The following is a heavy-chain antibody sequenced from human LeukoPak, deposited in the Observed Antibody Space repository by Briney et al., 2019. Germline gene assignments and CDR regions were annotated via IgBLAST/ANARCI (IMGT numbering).Heavy chain of an antibody. CDR3: AKSEGYCSSTSCYDGPYYYYGMDV. CDR2: ISGSGGST. D-gene: IGHD2-2*01. J-gene: IGHJ6*02. V-gene: IGHV3-23*01. Sequence: GGSLRLSCAASGFTFSSYAMSWVRQAPGKGLEWVSAISGSGGSTYYAASVKGRFTISRDNSKNTLYLQMNSLRAEDTAVYYCAKSEGYCSSTSCYDGPYYYYGMDVWGQGTTVTVSS. CDR1: GFTFSSYA.